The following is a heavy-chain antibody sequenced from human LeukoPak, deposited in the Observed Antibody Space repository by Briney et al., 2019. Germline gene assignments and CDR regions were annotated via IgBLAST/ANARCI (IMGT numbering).Heavy chain of an antibody. V-gene: IGHV7-4-1*02. J-gene: IGHJ5*02. CDR3: AREGYCTNGVCYNNWFDP. Sequence: ASVKVSCKASGYTFTSYAMNWVRQATGQGLEWMGWINTNTGNPTYAQGFTGRFVFSLDTSVSTAYLQISSLKAEDTAVYYCAREGYCTNGVCYNNWFDPWGQGTLVTVSS. CDR1: GYTFTSYA. D-gene: IGHD2-8*01. CDR2: INTNTGNP.